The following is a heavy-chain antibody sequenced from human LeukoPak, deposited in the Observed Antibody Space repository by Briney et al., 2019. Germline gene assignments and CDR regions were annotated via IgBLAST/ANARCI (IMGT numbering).Heavy chain of an antibody. J-gene: IGHJ4*02. Sequence: GGSLRLSCAASGFTFSSYWMSWVRQAPGKGLEWVANIKQDGREKYYVDSVKGRFTISRDNAKNSLYLQMNSLRAEDTAVYYCARDGEGYCSGGSCYNLDYWGQGTLVTVSS. CDR2: IKQDGREK. V-gene: IGHV3-7*01. D-gene: IGHD2-15*01. CDR3: ARDGEGYCSGGSCYNLDY. CDR1: GFTFSSYW.